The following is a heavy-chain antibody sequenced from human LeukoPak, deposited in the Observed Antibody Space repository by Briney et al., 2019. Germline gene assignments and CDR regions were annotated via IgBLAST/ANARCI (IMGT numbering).Heavy chain of an antibody. Sequence: SETLSLTCSVSGGSISNGAYYWGWIRQAPGKGLEWVGSIFYGGNNHSNPSLNSRATISVDTTKNLFSLKVTSGTAADAAIYYCARQHPPADADTRGYFDYWGQGTVVTVSS. CDR3: ARQHPPADADTRGYFDY. V-gene: IGHV4-39*01. D-gene: IGHD2-2*01. J-gene: IGHJ4*01. CDR2: IFYGGNN. CDR1: GGSISNGAYY.